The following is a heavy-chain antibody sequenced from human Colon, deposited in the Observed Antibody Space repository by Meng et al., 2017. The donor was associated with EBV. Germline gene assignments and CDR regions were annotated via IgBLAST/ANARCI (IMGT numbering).Heavy chain of an antibody. D-gene: IGHD6-19*01. V-gene: IGHV4-31*03. CDR2: IYYSGST. Sequence: QVQPQGAGPGQVNRSQTLSLTCTVSGGSVSSGGYYWTWIRQHPGKGMEWFGHIYYSGSTFYNPSLKRRVIISIDTSKNQFSLNLRSVTAADTAVYYCARVSSGWDYFDYWGQGTLVTVSS. CDR1: GGSVSSGGYY. CDR3: ARVSSGWDYFDY. J-gene: IGHJ4*02.